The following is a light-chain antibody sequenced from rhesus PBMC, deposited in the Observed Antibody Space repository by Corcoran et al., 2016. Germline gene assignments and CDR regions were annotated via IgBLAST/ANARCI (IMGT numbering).Light chain of an antibody. Sequence: IQMTQSPSSLSASVGDTVTITCRASQGINNYLSWYQQKPGKAPKPMLYYASSLETGVPSSFSGSGSGTDYTHTNSRLQPEDNATYDYQQYNNSPLTFGGGTKVEIK. CDR3: QQYNNSPLT. V-gene: IGKV1-66*01. CDR1: QGINNY. CDR2: YAS. J-gene: IGKJ4*01.